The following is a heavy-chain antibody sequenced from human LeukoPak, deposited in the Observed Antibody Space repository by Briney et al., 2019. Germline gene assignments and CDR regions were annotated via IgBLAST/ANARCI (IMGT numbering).Heavy chain of an antibody. D-gene: IGHD3-22*01. V-gene: IGHV4-31*03. Sequence: SETLSLTCTVSGGSISSGGYYWSWIRQHPGKGLEWIGYIYYSGSTYYNPSLKSRVTISVDTSKYQFSLKLSSVTAADTAVYYCARTSTPPTLLLGYFDYWGQGTLVTVSS. CDR1: GGSISSGGYY. J-gene: IGHJ4*02. CDR3: ARTSTPPTLLLGYFDY. CDR2: IYYSGST.